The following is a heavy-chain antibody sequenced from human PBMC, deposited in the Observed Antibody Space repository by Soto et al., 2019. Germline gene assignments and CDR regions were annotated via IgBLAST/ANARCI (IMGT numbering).Heavy chain of an antibody. Sequence: GGSLRLSCAASGFTFSSYAMSWVRQAPGKGLEWVSAISGSGGSTYYADSVKGRFTISRDNSKNTLYLQMNSLRAEDTAVYYCAKGTAGLYYYYGMDVWGQGTTVTVSS. CDR2: ISGSGGST. J-gene: IGHJ6*02. V-gene: IGHV3-23*01. CDR3: AKGTAGLYYYYGMDV. CDR1: GFTFSSYA. D-gene: IGHD5-18*01.